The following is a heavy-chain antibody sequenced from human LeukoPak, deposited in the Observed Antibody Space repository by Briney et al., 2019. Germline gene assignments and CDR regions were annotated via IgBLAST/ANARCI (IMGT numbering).Heavy chain of an antibody. Sequence: GGSLRLSCAASGFTFSSYAMSWVRQAPGKGLEWVSAISGSGGSTYYADSVKGRFTISRDNSKNTLYLQMNSLRAEDTAVYYCAKDRKIMQWPTVDFDYWGQGTLVTVSS. CDR3: AKDRKIMQWPTVDFDY. CDR2: ISGSGGST. V-gene: IGHV3-23*01. J-gene: IGHJ4*02. CDR1: GFTFSSYA. D-gene: IGHD6-19*01.